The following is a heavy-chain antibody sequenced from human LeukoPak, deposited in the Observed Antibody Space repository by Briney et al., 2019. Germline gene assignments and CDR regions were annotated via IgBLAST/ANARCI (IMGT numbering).Heavy chain of an antibody. CDR2: ISYDGSNK. Sequence: GGSLRLSCAASGFTFSSYAMHWVRQAPGKGLEWVAVISYDGSNKYYADSVKGRFTISRDNSKNTLYLQMNSLSAEDTAVYYCAITLLYCSSTSCFDYWGQGTLVTVSS. V-gene: IGHV3-30*01. D-gene: IGHD2-2*01. CDR1: GFTFSSYA. CDR3: AITLLYCSSTSCFDY. J-gene: IGHJ4*02.